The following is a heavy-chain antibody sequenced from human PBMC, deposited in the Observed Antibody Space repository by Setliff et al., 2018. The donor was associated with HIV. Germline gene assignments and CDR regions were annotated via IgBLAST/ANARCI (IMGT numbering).Heavy chain of an antibody. Sequence: ASVKVSCKASGFTFSDYYMHWVRQAPGQGLEWMGWVRPYNADKNYAQKFQGRVTMTSDTSISTAYLELSGLTSDDTAIYYCARDRAYCSSGSCYRPLVYYFYYMDVWGTGTTVTVS. CDR2: VRPYNADK. J-gene: IGHJ6*03. CDR1: GFTFSDYY. V-gene: IGHV1-2*02. D-gene: IGHD2-15*01. CDR3: ARDRAYCSSGSCYRPLVYYFYYMDV.